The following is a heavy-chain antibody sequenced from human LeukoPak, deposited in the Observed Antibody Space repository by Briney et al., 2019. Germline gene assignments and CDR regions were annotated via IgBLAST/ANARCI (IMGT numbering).Heavy chain of an antibody. D-gene: IGHD4-17*01. CDR2: FKASVGST. Sequence: ASLKVSCKASGYTFTAYYIHWVRQAPGQGLEWVGIFKASVGSTNYAQKFQDRVTMTRDTYTSTVYMELSSLRSEDTAVYYCTRGDYEERFDYWVQGTLVTVSS. J-gene: IGHJ4*02. CDR1: GYTFTAYY. V-gene: IGHV1-46*03. CDR3: TRGDYEERFDY.